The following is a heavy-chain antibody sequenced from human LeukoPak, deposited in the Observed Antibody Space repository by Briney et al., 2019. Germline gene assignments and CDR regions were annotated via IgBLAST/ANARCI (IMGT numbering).Heavy chain of an antibody. D-gene: IGHD2-2*01. CDR1: GFTFSSYA. J-gene: IGHJ6*04. CDR3: AKALGYCSSTSCVRGGMDV. Sequence: GGSLRLSCAASGFTFSSYAMSWVRQAPVGGLEWGSGISGSGGNTYYADSVKGRFTISRDNSKNTLYLQMNSLRAEDTAVYYCAKALGYCSSTSCVRGGMDVWGKGTTVTVSS. CDR2: ISGSGGNT. V-gene: IGHV3-23*01.